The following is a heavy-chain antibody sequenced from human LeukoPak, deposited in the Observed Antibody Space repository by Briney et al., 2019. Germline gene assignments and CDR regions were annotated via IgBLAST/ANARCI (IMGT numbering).Heavy chain of an antibody. Sequence: SETLSLTCAVYGGSFSGYYWSWIRQPPGKGLEWIGEINHSGSTNYNPSLKSRVTISVDTSKNQFSLKLSSVTAADTAVYYCARMYSGNYFDAFDIWGQGTMVTVSS. D-gene: IGHD1-26*01. CDR3: ARMYSGNYFDAFDI. V-gene: IGHV4-34*01. CDR1: GGSFSGYY. J-gene: IGHJ3*02. CDR2: INHSGST.